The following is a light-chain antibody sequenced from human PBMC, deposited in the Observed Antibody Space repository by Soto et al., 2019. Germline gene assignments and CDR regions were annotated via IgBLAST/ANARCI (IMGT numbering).Light chain of an antibody. CDR1: QSVSSNY. V-gene: IGKV3-20*01. Sequence: EIVLTQSPGTLSLSPGERATLSCRASQSVSSNYLAWYLQKPGQAPRLLIYAASYRTTGIPARFSSSGSGTDFTLTVSRLEPEDFAVYYCQYYGSSPWTFGQGTKVDI. CDR3: QYYGSSPWT. CDR2: AAS. J-gene: IGKJ1*01.